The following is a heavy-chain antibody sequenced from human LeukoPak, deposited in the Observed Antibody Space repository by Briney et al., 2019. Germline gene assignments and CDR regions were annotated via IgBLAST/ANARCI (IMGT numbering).Heavy chain of an antibody. J-gene: IGHJ5*02. CDR1: GGSFSGYY. V-gene: IGHV4-34*01. CDR3: ARGSRYFDWLLPSPHNWFDP. CDR2: INHSGST. Sequence: KPPETLSLTCAVYGGSFSGYYWSWIRQPPGKGLEWIGEINHSGSTNYNPSLKSRVTISVDTSKNQFSLKLSSVTAADTAVYYCARGSRYFDWLLPSPHNWFDPWGQGTLVTVSS. D-gene: IGHD3-9*01.